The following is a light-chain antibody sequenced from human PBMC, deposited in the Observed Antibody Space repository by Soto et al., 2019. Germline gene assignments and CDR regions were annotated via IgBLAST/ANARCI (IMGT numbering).Light chain of an antibody. CDR1: QSVSSS. CDR2: GAS. CDR3: LQYNNWWT. V-gene: IGKV3-15*01. J-gene: IGKJ1*01. Sequence: DMVMTQSPATLSVSPGERATLSCRASQSVSSSLAWYQQKPGRSPRLPVYGASTRAIGIPARFSGSGSGTEFTLTISSLQSEDFAVYYCLQYNNWWTFGQGTKWIS.